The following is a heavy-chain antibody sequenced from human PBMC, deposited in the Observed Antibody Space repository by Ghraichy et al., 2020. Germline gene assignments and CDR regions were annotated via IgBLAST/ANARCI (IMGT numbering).Heavy chain of an antibody. CDR2: ISGDGSST. CDR1: GFTFSNYW. Sequence: GESLNISCAASGFTFSNYWMQWVRQAPGKGLVWVSRISGDGSSTSHADSVKGRFTISRDNAKNMLYLQMNSLTADDTAVDYCATGGYGATGYSGYWGQGSLVTVSS. CDR3: ATGGYGATGYSGY. D-gene: IGHD4/OR15-4a*01. V-gene: IGHV3-74*01. J-gene: IGHJ4*02.